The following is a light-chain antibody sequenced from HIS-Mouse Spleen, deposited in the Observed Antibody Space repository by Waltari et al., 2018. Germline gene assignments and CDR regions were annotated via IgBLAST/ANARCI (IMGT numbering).Light chain of an antibody. J-gene: IGLJ2*01. V-gene: IGLV3-1*01. CDR1: KLGDKY. CDR3: QAWDSSTGVV. Sequence: SYELTQPPSVSVSPGQTASITCSGDKLGDKYACWYQQKPGQSPVLVIYQDSKRPSGIPGGFSGSNSGNTATLTISGTQAMDEADYYCQAWDSSTGVVFGGGTKLTVV. CDR2: QDS.